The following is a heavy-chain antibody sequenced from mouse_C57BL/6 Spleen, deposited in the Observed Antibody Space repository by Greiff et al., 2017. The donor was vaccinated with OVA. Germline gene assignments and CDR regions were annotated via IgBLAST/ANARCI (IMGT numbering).Heavy chain of an antibody. CDR3: ARSGGLYDGSYRDAMDY. CDR2: IDPSDSYT. Sequence: VQLQQPGAELVRPGTSVKLSCKASGYTFTSYWMHWVKQRPGQGLEWIGVIDPSDSYTNYNQKFKGKATLTVDTSSSTAYMQLSSLTAEDSAVYYCARSGGLYDGSYRDAMDYWGQGTSVTVSS. CDR1: GYTFTSYW. J-gene: IGHJ4*01. V-gene: IGHV1-59*01. D-gene: IGHD2-3*01.